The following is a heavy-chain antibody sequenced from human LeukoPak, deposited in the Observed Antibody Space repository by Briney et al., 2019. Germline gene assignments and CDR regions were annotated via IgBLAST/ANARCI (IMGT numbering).Heavy chain of an antibody. Sequence: SYXMNXVRQAPGKGLEWVSSISSSSSYIYYADSVKGRFTISRDNAKNSLYLQMNSLRAEDTAVYYCARDRNMITFGGVIVTIDYWGQGTLVTVSS. CDR2: ISSSSSYI. J-gene: IGHJ4*02. CDR1: SYX. D-gene: IGHD3-16*02. V-gene: IGHV3-21*01. CDR3: ARDRNMITFGGVIVTIDY.